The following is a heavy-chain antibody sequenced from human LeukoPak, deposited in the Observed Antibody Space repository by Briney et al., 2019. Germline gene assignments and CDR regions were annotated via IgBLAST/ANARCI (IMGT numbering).Heavy chain of an antibody. D-gene: IGHD4-17*01. CDR2: IYYSGST. CDR3: ARYLNGGYTYRGTDFDY. Sequence: KSSETLSLTCTVSGGSISSSSYYWGWIRQPPGKGLEWIGSIYYSGSTYYNPSLKSRVTISVDTSKNQFSLKLSSVTAADTAVYYCARYLNGGYTYRGTDFDYWGQGTLVTVSS. J-gene: IGHJ4*02. CDR1: GGSISSSSYY. V-gene: IGHV4-39*01.